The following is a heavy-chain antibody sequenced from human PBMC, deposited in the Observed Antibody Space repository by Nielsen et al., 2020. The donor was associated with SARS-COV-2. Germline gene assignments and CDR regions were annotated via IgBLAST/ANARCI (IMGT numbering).Heavy chain of an antibody. CDR3: AREKSNNYFDY. CDR2: IYYSGST. D-gene: IGHD4-11*01. V-gene: IGHV4-30-4*01. CDR1: GGSISSGDYY. Sequence: LRLSCTVSGGSISSGDYYWSWIRQPPGKGLEWIGYIYYSGSTYYNPSLKSRVTISVDTSKNQFSLKLSSVTAADTAVYYCAREKSNNYFDYWGQGTLVTVSS. J-gene: IGHJ4*02.